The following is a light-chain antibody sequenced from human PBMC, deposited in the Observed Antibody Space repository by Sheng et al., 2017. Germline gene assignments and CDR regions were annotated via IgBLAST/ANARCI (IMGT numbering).Light chain of an antibody. CDR3: QQSYSTPIT. J-gene: IGKJ5*01. CDR1: QSISNY. CDR2: TAS. V-gene: IGKV1-39*01. Sequence: DIQMTQSPSSLSASVGDRVTITCRASQSISNYLSCYQQKPGKAPNLLIYTASSLQSGVPSRFSGSGSGTDFTLTISSLQPEDFATYYCQQSYSTPITFGQGTRLEIK.